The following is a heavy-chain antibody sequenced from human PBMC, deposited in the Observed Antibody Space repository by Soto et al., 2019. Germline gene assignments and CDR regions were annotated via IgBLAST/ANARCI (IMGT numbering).Heavy chain of an antibody. CDR3: ARGTTVPPEY. D-gene: IGHD4-17*01. J-gene: IGHJ4*02. Sequence: QVQLVESGGGVVQSGRSLRLSCAASGFTFSSFAMHWVRQAPGKGLEWVAVISYDGSNKYYADSVKGRFTISRDNSKNKLYLQMNSLRVEDTAIYYCARGTTVPPEYWGQGTLVTVSS. CDR2: ISYDGSNK. V-gene: IGHV3-30-3*01. CDR1: GFTFSSFA.